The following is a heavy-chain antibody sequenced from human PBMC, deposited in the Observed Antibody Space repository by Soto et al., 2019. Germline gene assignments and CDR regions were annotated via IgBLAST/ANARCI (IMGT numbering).Heavy chain of an antibody. CDR3: ARSVEGHFDY. D-gene: IGHD6-19*01. J-gene: IGHJ4*02. Sequence: EVQLVESGGALVQRGGSLTLSCAASGFRFSIYSMNWVRQAPGKGLEWSAYITSDTKTIKYAESVKGRFTISRDNAKNSLYLQRDNLSDEDTAVYYCARSVEGHFDYWGQGTVVTVSS. CDR1: GFRFSIYS. CDR2: ITSDTKTI. V-gene: IGHV3-48*02.